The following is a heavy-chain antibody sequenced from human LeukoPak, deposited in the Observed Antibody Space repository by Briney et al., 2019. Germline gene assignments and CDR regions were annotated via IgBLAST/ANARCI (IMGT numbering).Heavy chain of an antibody. Sequence: ASVKVSCKASGYTFTGYYMHWVRQAPGQGLEWMGWINPNSGGTNYAQKFQGRVTMTRDTSISTAYMELSRLRSDDTAVYYCARVAIAAADTFDYWGQGTLVIVSS. CDR2: INPNSGGT. J-gene: IGHJ4*02. V-gene: IGHV1-2*02. CDR1: GYTFTGYY. D-gene: IGHD6-13*01. CDR3: ARVAIAAADTFDY.